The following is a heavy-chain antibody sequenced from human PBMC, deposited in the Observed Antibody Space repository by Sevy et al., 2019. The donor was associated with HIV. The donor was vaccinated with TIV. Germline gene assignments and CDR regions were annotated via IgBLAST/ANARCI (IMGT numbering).Heavy chain of an antibody. CDR1: GFTFSSYA. D-gene: IGHD5-12*01. Sequence: QAGGSLRLSCAASGFTFSSYAMSWVRQAPGKGLEWVSAISGSGGSTYYADSVKGRFTISRDNSKNTLYQQMNSLRAEDTAVYYCAKDREGGYSGYDSDYWGQGTLVTVSS. CDR3: AKDREGGYSGYDSDY. V-gene: IGHV3-23*01. CDR2: ISGSGGST. J-gene: IGHJ4*02.